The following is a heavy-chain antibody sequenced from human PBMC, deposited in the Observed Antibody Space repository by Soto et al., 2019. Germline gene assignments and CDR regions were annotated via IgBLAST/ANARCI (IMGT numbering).Heavy chain of an antibody. Sequence: SLRLSCAASGFTFSSYGMHWVRQAPGKGLEWVAVIWYDGSNKYYADSVKGRFTISRDNSKNTLYLQMNSLRAEDTAVYYCARPQGGLLHYFDYWGQGTLVTVSS. V-gene: IGHV3-33*01. CDR3: ARPQGGLLHYFDY. CDR1: GFTFSSYG. CDR2: IWYDGSNK. D-gene: IGHD2-21*02. J-gene: IGHJ4*02.